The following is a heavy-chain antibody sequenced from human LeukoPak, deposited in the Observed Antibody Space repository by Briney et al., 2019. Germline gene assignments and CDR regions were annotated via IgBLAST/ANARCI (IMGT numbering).Heavy chain of an antibody. Sequence: VSVNVSCMASGYTLNDYYMHWVRQAPGQGREWRGWINPNSGGTNYAWKFQGRVTMPRDTSISTAYMELSMLRSDDPAVYYCASVERHTAMVRLLWFGEPFDPWRQGTLVTVSS. CDR2: INPNSGGT. CDR1: GYTLNDYY. D-gene: IGHD3-10*01. CDR3: ASVERHTAMVRLLWFGEPFDP. J-gene: IGHJ5*02. V-gene: IGHV1-2*02.